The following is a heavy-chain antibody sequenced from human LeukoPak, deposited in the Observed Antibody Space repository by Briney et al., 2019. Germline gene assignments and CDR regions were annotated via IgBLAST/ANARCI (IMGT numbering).Heavy chain of an antibody. V-gene: IGHV5-51*01. CDR2: IYPGDSDT. CDR1: GYSFTSYW. J-gene: IGHJ4*02. CDR3: ASSLNYYDSSGYYYGFDY. Sequence: GESLKISCKGSGYSFTSYWIGWVRLMPGKGLEWMGIIYPGDSDTRYSPSFQGQVTISADKSISTAYLQWSSLKASDTAMYYCASSLNYYDSSGYYYGFDYWGQGTLVTVPS. D-gene: IGHD3-22*01.